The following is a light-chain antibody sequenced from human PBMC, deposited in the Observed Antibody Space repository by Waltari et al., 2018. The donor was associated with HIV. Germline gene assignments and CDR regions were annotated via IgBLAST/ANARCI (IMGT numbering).Light chain of an antibody. CDR2: DDT. V-gene: IGLV3-21*02. CDR1: NIGSKS. J-gene: IGLJ3*02. CDR3: QVWDSSHYHRGV. Sequence: SYVLTQPPSVSVAPGQTARISCVGNNIGSKSVQWYQQRPGQAPSLVVYDDTERPAGIPGRIACSNAGNTATLTISRVEAGEEADYYCQVWDSSHYHRGVFGGGTNLTVL.